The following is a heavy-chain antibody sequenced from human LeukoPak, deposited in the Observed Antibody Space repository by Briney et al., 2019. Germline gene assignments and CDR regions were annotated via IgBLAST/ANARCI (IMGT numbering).Heavy chain of an antibody. CDR3: ARGLYYYDTSAYYYY. D-gene: IGHD3-22*01. CDR1: GFTVSSNC. Sequence: GGSLRLPCAASGFTVSSNCMSWVRQAPGKGLEWVSVIYSGGSTYYADSVKGRFTISRDNSENTLYLQMHNLRAADTAVYYCARGLYYYDTSAYYYYWGQGTLVTVSS. CDR2: IYSGGST. J-gene: IGHJ4*02. V-gene: IGHV3-53*01.